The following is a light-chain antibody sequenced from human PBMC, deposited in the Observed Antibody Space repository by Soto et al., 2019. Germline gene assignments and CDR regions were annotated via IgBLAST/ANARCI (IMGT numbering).Light chain of an antibody. CDR3: SSYTSIHPYV. J-gene: IGLJ1*01. Sequence: QSALTQPASVSGSPGQSITISCTGTSSDVGGYNYVSWYQQHPGKAPKLMIYEVSNWPSGVSSRFSGSKSGNTASLTISGLQAEDEADYYCSSYTSIHPYVFGTGTKLTVL. CDR1: SSDVGGYNY. V-gene: IGLV2-14*01. CDR2: EVS.